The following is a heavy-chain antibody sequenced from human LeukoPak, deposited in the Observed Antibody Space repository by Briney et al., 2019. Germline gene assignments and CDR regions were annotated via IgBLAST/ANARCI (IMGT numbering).Heavy chain of an antibody. J-gene: IGHJ3*02. CDR3: AGLSTSYCGGDCSMLGLWALDI. CDR1: GYTLTELS. Sequence: ASVKVSCKVSGYTLTELSIHWVRQAPGKGLEWMGGFDPEDGETIYAQKFQGRVTMTEDTSTDTAYMELSSLRSDDTAVYYCAGLSTSYCGGDCSMLGLWALDIWGQGTTVTVSS. V-gene: IGHV1-24*01. D-gene: IGHD2-21*02. CDR2: FDPEDGET.